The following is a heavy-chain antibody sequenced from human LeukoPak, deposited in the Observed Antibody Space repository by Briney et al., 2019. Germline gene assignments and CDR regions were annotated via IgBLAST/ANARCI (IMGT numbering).Heavy chain of an antibody. CDR3: ARVANHDILTGYTNWFDP. CDR1: GYTFTSYI. J-gene: IGHJ5*02. V-gene: IGHV1-18*01. Sequence: ASVKVSCKASGYTFTSYIISRVRQAPGQGLEWMGWISTYNGDTNYAQKLQGRVTMTTDTSRNTAYMDLRSLRSDDTAVYYCARVANHDILTGYTNWFDPWGQGTLVTVSS. CDR2: ISTYNGDT. D-gene: IGHD3-9*01.